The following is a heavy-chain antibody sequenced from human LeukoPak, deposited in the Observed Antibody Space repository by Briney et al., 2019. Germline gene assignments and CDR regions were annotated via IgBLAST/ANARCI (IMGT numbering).Heavy chain of an antibody. Sequence: AASVKVPCKASGYTFTGYYMHWVRQAPGQGLEWMGWINPNSGGTNYAQKFQGRVTITRDTSISTAYMELSRLRSDDTAVYYCARDKETMVRGVTIEYFQHWGQGTLVTVSS. D-gene: IGHD3-10*01. V-gene: IGHV1-2*02. CDR3: ARDKETMVRGVTIEYFQH. CDR2: INPNSGGT. J-gene: IGHJ1*01. CDR1: GYTFTGYY.